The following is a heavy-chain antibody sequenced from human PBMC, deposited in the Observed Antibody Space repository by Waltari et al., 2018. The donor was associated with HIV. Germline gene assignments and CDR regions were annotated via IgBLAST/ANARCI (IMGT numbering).Heavy chain of an antibody. CDR3: ARDSAPGLAVDDDDGEFFYYGLDV. J-gene: IGHJ6*01. D-gene: IGHD6-19*01. Sequence: QVHLEQWGTGLLRPSETLSLICAVYGGSFSGYYWSWIRQSPGRGLEWIGEVNHVGRTNYSPSLKGRVTVSVDTSKNQFSLTMRSVTAADTAVYYCARDSAPGLAVDDDDGEFFYYGLDVWGQGTTVTVSS. CDR1: GGSFSGYY. V-gene: IGHV4-34*01. CDR2: VNHVGRT.